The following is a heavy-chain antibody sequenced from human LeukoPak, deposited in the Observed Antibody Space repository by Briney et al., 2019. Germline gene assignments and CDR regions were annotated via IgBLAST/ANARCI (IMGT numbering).Heavy chain of an antibody. J-gene: IGHJ4*02. CDR2: IYHSGST. D-gene: IGHD5-18*01. CDR1: GGSISSGGYS. CDR3: ARAKDVDTAMTIFDY. Sequence: SETLSLTCAVSGGSISSGGYSWSWIRQPPGKGLEWIGYIYHSGSTYYNPSLKSRVTISVDRSKNQFSLKLSSVTAADTAVYYCARAKDVDTAMTIFDYWGQGTLVTVSS. V-gene: IGHV4-30-2*01.